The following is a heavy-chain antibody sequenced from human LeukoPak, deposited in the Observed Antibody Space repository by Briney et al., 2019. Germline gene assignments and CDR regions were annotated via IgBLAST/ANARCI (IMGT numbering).Heavy chain of an antibody. Sequence: PRGSLRLSCAASGFTFSTYEMNWVRQAPGKGLEWISYISGGGETRYYADSVKGRFTISRDNGKNSLYLQMNSLRAEDTAVYYCARDASGANLPFDYWGQGTQVTVSS. CDR2: ISGGGETR. J-gene: IGHJ4*02. CDR1: GFTFSTYE. D-gene: IGHD4/OR15-4a*01. CDR3: ARDASGANLPFDY. V-gene: IGHV3-48*03.